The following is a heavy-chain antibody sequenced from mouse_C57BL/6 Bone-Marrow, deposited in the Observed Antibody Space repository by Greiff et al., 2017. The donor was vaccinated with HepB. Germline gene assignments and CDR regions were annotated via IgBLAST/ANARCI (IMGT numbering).Heavy chain of an antibody. J-gene: IGHJ3*01. V-gene: IGHV1-20*01. Sequence: VQLQQSGPELVKPGDSVKISCKASGYSFTGYFMNWVMQSHGKSLEWIGRSNPYNGDTFYNQKFKGKATLTVDKSSSTAHMELRSLTSEDSAVYYCARHSNYDWFAYWGQGTLVTVSA. CDR3: ARHSNYDWFAY. CDR2: SNPYNGDT. CDR1: GYSFTGYF. D-gene: IGHD2-5*01.